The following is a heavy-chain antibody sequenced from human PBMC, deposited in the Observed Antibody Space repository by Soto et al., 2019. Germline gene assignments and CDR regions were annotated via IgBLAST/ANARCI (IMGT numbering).Heavy chain of an antibody. CDR3: ARGGNRYSNTASGVGGFDY. J-gene: IGHJ4*02. D-gene: IGHD5-12*01. CDR1: GASISSSY. CDR2: IYHTGST. Sequence: TSETLSLTCTVSGASISSSYWSWIRQSPGKGLEWIAYIYHTGSTNYNPSLKSRATISLDTSKSQFSLNLTSLTTADTAVYFCARGGNRYSNTASGVGGFDYWGQGTLVTVSS. V-gene: IGHV4-59*01.